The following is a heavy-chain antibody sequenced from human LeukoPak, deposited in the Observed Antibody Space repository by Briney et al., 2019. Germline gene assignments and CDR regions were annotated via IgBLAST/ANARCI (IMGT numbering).Heavy chain of an antibody. D-gene: IGHD3-22*01. CDR2: INYSGRT. CDR1: GGSISTYY. J-gene: IGHJ3*02. CDR3: ARDTYYYDSGDFTDAFDI. Sequence: PSETLSLTCTVSGGSISTYYWSWVRQSPGKGLEWIGYINYSGRTNSSPSLKSRVAISVDTSKNQFSLRLTSVTAADTAVYYCARDTYYYDSGDFTDAFDIWGQGTMVTVSS. V-gene: IGHV4-59*01.